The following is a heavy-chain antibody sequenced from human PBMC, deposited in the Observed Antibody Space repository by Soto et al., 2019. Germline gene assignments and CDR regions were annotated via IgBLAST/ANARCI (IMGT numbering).Heavy chain of an antibody. Sequence: EVQLVESGGGLFQPGGSLRLSCAASGFSLSSYWMSWVRQAPGKGLEWVANMNQDGSESDYVGSVKGRFTFTRDNAKNSLYLQMNSLRAEDTAVYYCARLSTSAGRRDLACWGQGTLVTVSS. V-gene: IGHV3-7*01. CDR2: MNQDGSES. CDR1: GFSLSSYW. J-gene: IGHJ4*02. CDR3: ARLSTSAGRRDLAC.